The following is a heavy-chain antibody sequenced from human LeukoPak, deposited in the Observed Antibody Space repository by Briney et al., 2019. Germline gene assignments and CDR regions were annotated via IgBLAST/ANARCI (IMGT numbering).Heavy chain of an antibody. CDR1: GFNFNTYS. CDR3: AKDRANWAIDD. Sequence: PGGSLRLSCAASGFNFNTYSMNWVRQAPGKGLEWISYIGGDGIAFYADSVKGRFTASKDDARKSMYLQMISLRVEDTAVYYCAKDRANWAIDDWGQGTQVTVSS. V-gene: IGHV3-48*04. D-gene: IGHD3-16*01. CDR2: IGGDGIA. J-gene: IGHJ4*02.